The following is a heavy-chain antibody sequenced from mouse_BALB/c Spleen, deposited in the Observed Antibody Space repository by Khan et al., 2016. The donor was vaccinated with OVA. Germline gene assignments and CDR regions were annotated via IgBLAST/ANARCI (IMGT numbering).Heavy chain of an antibody. CDR1: GFSLSTSGMG. Sequence: QVQLKESGPGILQSSQTLSLTCSFSGFSLSTSGMGVSWIRQPSGKGLEWLAHIYWDDEKRYNPTLKSRLTISKDTSRNQVFLSITSVDTADTATYYCVRNSYAYDPWFAYWGQGTLVTVSS. J-gene: IGHJ3*01. CDR3: VRNSYAYDPWFAY. V-gene: IGHV8-12*01. D-gene: IGHD2-2*01. CDR2: IYWDDEK.